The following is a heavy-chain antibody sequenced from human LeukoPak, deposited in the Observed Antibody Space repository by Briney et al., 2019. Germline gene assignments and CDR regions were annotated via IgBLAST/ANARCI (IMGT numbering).Heavy chain of an antibody. D-gene: IGHD2-2*01. CDR1: GGTFSSYA. V-gene: IGHV1-69*13. CDR3: ARAESLYCSSTSCLNWFDP. J-gene: IGHJ5*02. CDR2: IVPIFGTA. Sequence: SVKVSCKASGGTFSSYAISWVRQAPGQGLEWMGGIVPIFGTANYAQKFQGRVTITADESTSTAYMELSSLRSEDTAVYYCARAESLYCSSTSCLNWFDPWGQGTLVTVSS.